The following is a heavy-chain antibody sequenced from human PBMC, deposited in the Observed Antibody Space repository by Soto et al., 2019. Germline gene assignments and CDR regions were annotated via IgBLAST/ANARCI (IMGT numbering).Heavy chain of an antibody. V-gene: IGHV4-34*01. D-gene: IGHD3-10*01. CDR1: GGSFSDYY. Sequence: QVQLQQWGAGLLKPSETLSLTCAVHGGSFSDYYWTWIRQSPGQGLEWIGEINDGGRTSYNPSLTGRVTLSLDTSKNHFSLKLSSVTAADSAVYFCARHRDYHYFYYGMDVWGQGTTVTVSS. J-gene: IGHJ6*02. CDR2: INDGGRT. CDR3: ARHRDYHYFYYGMDV.